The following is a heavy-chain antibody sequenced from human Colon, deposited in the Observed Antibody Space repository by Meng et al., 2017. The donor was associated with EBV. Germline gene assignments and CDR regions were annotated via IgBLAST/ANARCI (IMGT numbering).Heavy chain of an antibody. V-gene: IGHV4-31*03. CDR1: GGSISSGCYY. CDR2: IHSSGST. J-gene: IGHJ5*02. CDR3: ARASYGSGSPLGESWFDP. D-gene: IGHD3-10*01. Sequence: QLQESGPRLAQPPQTLSLTCTVSGGSISSGCYYWSWIRQHPGKGLEWIGYIHSSGSTYYNPSLRSRLTISVDTSKNQFSLKLSSVTAADTAVYYCARASYGSGSPLGESWFDPWGQGTLVTVSS.